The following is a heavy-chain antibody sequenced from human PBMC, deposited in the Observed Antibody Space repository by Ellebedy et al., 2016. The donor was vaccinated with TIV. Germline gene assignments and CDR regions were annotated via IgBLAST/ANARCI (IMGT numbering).Heavy chain of an antibody. J-gene: IGHJ1*01. CDR1: GYSFTSYW. CDR3: ARLETYG. Sequence: KVSCKGSGYSFTSYWIGWVRQMPGKGLEWMGIIYPGDSDTAYSPSFRGRVTISADASLNTAYLHFSSLKASDTAIYYCARLETYGWGQGTLVTVSS. CDR2: IYPGDSDT. V-gene: IGHV5-51*01. D-gene: IGHD3-10*01.